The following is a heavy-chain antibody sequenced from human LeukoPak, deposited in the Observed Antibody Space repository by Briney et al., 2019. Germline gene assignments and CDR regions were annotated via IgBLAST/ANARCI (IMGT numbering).Heavy chain of an antibody. V-gene: IGHV4-39*01. D-gene: IGHD2/OR15-2a*01. CDR3: ARHENLQNWFDP. Sequence: KPSETLSLTCTVSGGSISSSGYYWGWIRQPPGKGLEWSGSIYYSRTTYYNPSLKSRVTISVDSSKNQFSLNLSSVTATDTAVYYCARHENLQNWFDPWGQGTLVTVSS. CDR2: IYYSRTT. CDR1: GGSISSSGYY. J-gene: IGHJ5*02.